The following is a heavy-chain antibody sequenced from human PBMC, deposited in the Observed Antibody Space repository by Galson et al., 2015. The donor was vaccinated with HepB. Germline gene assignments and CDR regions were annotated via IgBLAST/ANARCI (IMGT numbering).Heavy chain of an antibody. D-gene: IGHD2-2*01. V-gene: IGHV3-21*01. Sequence: SLRLSCAASGFTFSSYSMNWVRQAPGKGLEWVSSISSSSSYIYYADSVKGRFTISRDNAKNSLYLQMNSLRAEDTAVYYCAGDSSVPAGWFDPWGQGTLVTVSS. CDR3: AGDSSVPAGWFDP. CDR1: GFTFSSYS. J-gene: IGHJ5*02. CDR2: ISSSSSYI.